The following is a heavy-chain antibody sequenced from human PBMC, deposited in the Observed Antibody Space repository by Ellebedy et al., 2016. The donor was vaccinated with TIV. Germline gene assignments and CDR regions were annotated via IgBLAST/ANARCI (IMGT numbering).Heavy chain of an antibody. CDR1: GGSISGYY. J-gene: IGHJ5*02. CDR2: INHSGIT. CDR3: VRGGGRDDFLLRNWFDP. V-gene: IGHV4-34*01. Sequence: MPSETLSLTCTVSGGSISGYYWSWIRQPPGKGLEWIGEINHSGITNYNPSLKSRVTISADTSKNPFSLKLRSATAADTAVYYCVRGGGRDDFLLRNWFDPWGQGTLVTVSS. D-gene: IGHD3-3*01.